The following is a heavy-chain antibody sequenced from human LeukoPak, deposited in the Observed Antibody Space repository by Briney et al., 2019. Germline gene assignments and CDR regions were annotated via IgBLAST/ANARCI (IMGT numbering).Heavy chain of an antibody. CDR3: ARRYCSGSSCYLFDY. CDR1: GYGFSSYW. CDR2: ICPGDSDT. V-gene: IGHV5-51*01. Sequence: GESLKISCKGSGYGFSSYWIGWVRQMPGKGLEYMGIICPGDSDTRYSQSFQGQVTISADKSISTAYLQWSSLKASDTAMYYCARRYCSGSSCYLFDYWGQGTLVTVSS. D-gene: IGHD2-15*01. J-gene: IGHJ4*02.